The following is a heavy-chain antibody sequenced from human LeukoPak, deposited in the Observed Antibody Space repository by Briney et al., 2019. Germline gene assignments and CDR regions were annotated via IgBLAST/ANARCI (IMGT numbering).Heavy chain of an antibody. Sequence: GASVKVSCKASGYTFTSYGISWVRQAPGQGLEWMGWISAYNGNTNYAQKLQGRVTMTTDTSTSTAYMELSSLRSEDTAVYYCARDHQDYGDRIFDYWGQGTLVTVSS. J-gene: IGHJ4*02. V-gene: IGHV1-18*01. D-gene: IGHD4-17*01. CDR2: ISAYNGNT. CDR1: GYTFTSYG. CDR3: ARDHQDYGDRIFDY.